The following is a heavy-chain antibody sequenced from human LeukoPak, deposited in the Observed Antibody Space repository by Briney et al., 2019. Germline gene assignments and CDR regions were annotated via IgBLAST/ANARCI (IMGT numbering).Heavy chain of an antibody. Sequence: QPGGSLRLSCAASGFTFSSYAMSWVRQAPGKGLEWVSAISGSGGSTYYADSVKGRFTISRDNSKNTLYLQMNSLRAEDTAVYYCARQVVAQDAFDIWGQGTMVTVSS. V-gene: IGHV3-23*01. J-gene: IGHJ3*02. D-gene: IGHD2-15*01. CDR2: ISGSGGST. CDR3: ARQVVAQDAFDI. CDR1: GFTFSSYA.